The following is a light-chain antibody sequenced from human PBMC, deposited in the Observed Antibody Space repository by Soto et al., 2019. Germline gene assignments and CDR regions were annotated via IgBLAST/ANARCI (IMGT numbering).Light chain of an antibody. CDR3: QQYNTYLWT. J-gene: IGKJ1*01. CDR2: DAS. CDR1: QSISSW. Sequence: DIQMTQSPSTLSASLGDRVTITCRASQSISSWLAWYQWKPGKAPKLLIYDASSLEGGVPSRFSGSGSGTEFTLTISSLQPDDFATYYCQQYNTYLWTFGQGTRWIS. V-gene: IGKV1-5*01.